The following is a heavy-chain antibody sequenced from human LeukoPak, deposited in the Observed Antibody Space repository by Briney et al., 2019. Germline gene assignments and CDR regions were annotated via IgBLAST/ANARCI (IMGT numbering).Heavy chain of an antibody. J-gene: IGHJ3*01. CDR3: ARGPRITMIVVAQRYFQH. D-gene: IGHD3-22*01. CDR2: INHSGST. CDR1: GGSFSGYY. Sequence: PSETLSLTCAVYGGSFSGYYWSWIRQPPGKGLEWIGEINHSGSTNYNPSPKSRVTISVDTSKNQFSLKLSSVTAADTAVYYCARGPRITMIVVAQRYFQHWGQGTMVTVSS. V-gene: IGHV4-34*01.